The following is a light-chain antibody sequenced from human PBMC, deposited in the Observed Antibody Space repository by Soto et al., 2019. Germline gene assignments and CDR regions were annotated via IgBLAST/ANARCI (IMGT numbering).Light chain of an antibody. CDR2: DAS. CDR1: QSVSSY. Sequence: EIVLTQSPATLSLSPGERATLSCRASQSVSSYLAWYQQKPGQAPRLLIYDASNRAPGIPARFIGSGSGTDFTLTISSLEPEDFAVYYCQQRSNWPLTFGPGTKVDIK. V-gene: IGKV3-11*01. CDR3: QQRSNWPLT. J-gene: IGKJ3*01.